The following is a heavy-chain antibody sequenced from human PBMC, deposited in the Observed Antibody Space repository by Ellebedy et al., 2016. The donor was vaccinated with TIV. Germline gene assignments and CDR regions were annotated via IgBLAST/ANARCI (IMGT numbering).Heavy chain of an antibody. J-gene: IGHJ6*02. Sequence: GESLKISCAASGFTFSSYAMSWVRQAPGKGLEWLSAISGSGGSTYYADSVKGRFTISRDNSKNTLYLQMNSLRAEDTAVYYCAKSFAGSSYYYDGMYVWGQGTTVTVSS. V-gene: IGHV3-23*01. CDR1: GFTFSSYA. D-gene: IGHD3-10*01. CDR3: AKSFAGSSYYYDGMYV. CDR2: ISGSGGST.